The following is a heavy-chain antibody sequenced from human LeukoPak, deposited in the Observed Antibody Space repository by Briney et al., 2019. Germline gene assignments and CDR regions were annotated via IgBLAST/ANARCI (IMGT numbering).Heavy chain of an antibody. J-gene: IGHJ3*02. D-gene: IGHD6-6*01. CDR3: AIGLLRAARHAFDI. CDR2: MNPNSGNT. Sequence: ASVRVSCTASGYTFTSYDMNWVRQAAGQGLEWMGWMNPNSGNTGYAQKFQGRVTMTRNTSISTAYMELSSLRSEDTAVYYCAIGLLRAARHAFDIWGQGTMVTVSS. CDR1: GYTFTSYD. V-gene: IGHV1-8*01.